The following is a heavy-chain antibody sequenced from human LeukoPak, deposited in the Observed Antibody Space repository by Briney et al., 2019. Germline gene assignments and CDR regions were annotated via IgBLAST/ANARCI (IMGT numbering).Heavy chain of an antibody. J-gene: IGHJ4*02. CDR1: GFTVSSNY. CDR3: ARGPDSSGYLYYFDY. D-gene: IGHD3-22*01. V-gene: IGHV3-53*01. Sequence: GGSLRLSCAASGFTVSSNYMSWVRQAPGKGLEWVSVIYSGGSTYYADSVKGRFTISRDISKNTLYLQMNSLRAEDTAVYYCARGPDSSGYLYYFDYWGQGTLVTVSS. CDR2: IYSGGST.